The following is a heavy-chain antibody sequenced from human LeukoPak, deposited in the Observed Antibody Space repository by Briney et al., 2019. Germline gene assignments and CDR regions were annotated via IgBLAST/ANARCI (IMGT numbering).Heavy chain of an antibody. V-gene: IGHV4-59*01. J-gene: IGHJ4*02. Sequence: PSETLSLTCTVSGGSMSSYYWSWIRQPPGKGLEWIGYIYYSGSTNYNPSLKSRVTISVDTSKNQFSLKLSSVTAADTAVYYCARVGPPVVVDYWGQGTLVTVSS. CDR3: ARVGPPVVVDY. CDR2: IYYSGST. CDR1: GGSMSSYY. D-gene: IGHD2-15*01.